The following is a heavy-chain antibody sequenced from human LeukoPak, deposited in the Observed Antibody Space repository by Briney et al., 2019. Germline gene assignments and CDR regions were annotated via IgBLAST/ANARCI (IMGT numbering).Heavy chain of an antibody. CDR2: IYYSGST. V-gene: IGHV4-59*01. D-gene: IGHD2-15*01. J-gene: IGHJ4*02. Sequence: PSETLSLTCTVSGGSISSYYWSWIRQPPGKGLEWIGYIYYSGSTNNNPSLKSRVTKSVDTSKNQFSLKLSSVTAADTAVYYCARVLGYCSGGSCRAKIFDYWGQGTLVTVSS. CDR1: GGSISSYY. CDR3: ARVLGYCSGGSCRAKIFDY.